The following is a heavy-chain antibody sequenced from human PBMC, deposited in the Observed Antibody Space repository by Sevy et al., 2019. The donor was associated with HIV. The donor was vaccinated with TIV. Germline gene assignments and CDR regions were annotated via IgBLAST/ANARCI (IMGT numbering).Heavy chain of an antibody. CDR3: ATSRDYYERSGSNFDF. V-gene: IGHV1-24*01. D-gene: IGHD3-22*01. J-gene: IGHJ4*02. CDR1: GYTLTELS. CDR2: FDPEDGET. Sequence: ASVTVSCKVSGYTLTELSMHWVRQAPGKGLEWMGSFDPEDGETIYAQKFQGRATMTDDTSTDTAYMELSSLRSEDTAVYYCATSRDYYERSGSNFDFWGQGTLVTVSS.